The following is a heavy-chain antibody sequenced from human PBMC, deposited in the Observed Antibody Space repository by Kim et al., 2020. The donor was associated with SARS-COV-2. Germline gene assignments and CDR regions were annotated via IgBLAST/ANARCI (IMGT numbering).Heavy chain of an antibody. CDR3: ARGWMTSGFDY. Sequence: YSQKFQGRVTITKDISANTAYMDLSGLKSEDTAVYYCARGWMTSGFDYWGQGTLVTVSS. D-gene: IGHD1-26*01. J-gene: IGHJ4*02. V-gene: IGHV1-3*01.